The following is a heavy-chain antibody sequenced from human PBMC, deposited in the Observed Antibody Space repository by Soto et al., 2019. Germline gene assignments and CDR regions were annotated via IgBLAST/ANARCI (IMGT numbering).Heavy chain of an antibody. V-gene: IGHV4-39*01. D-gene: IGHD1-26*01. CDR2: IYYTGST. J-gene: IGHJ4*02. CDR1: GGSISISSYY. CDR3: ARKLVGATDDFDY. Sequence: PSETLSLTCTVSGGSISISSYYWGWIRQPPGKGLEWIGSIYYTGSTYYDPSLKSRVTISVDTSKNQFSLKLSSVTAADTAAYYCARKLVGATDDFDYWGQGTLVTVSS.